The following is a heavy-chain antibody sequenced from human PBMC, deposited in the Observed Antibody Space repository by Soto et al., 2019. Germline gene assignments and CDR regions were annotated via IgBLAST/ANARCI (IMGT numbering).Heavy chain of an antibody. CDR1: GFIFSDYY. CDR2: ISSDGSTI. V-gene: IGHV3-11*01. D-gene: IGHD5-12*01. CDR3: ARGEGDGYTYYFDY. J-gene: IGHJ4*02. Sequence: PGGSLRLSCAASGFIFSDYYMSWIRQAPGKGLEWVSYISSDGSTIYSADSVKGRFSISRDNAKNSLSLQMNSLRAEDTAVYYCARGEGDGYTYYFDYWGQGTLVTVSS.